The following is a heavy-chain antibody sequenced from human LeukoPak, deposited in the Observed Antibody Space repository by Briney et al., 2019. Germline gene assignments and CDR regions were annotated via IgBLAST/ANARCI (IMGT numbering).Heavy chain of an antibody. V-gene: IGHV1-69*10. Sequence: GASVKVSCKASGGTFSSYAISWVRQAPGQGLEWMGGIIPILGIANYAQKFQGRVTITADKSTSTAYMELSSLRSEDTAVYYCARDLLNYYDSSGYFDYWGQGTLVTVSS. D-gene: IGHD3-22*01. CDR3: ARDLLNYYDSSGYFDY. CDR2: IIPILGIA. CDR1: GGTFSSYA. J-gene: IGHJ4*02.